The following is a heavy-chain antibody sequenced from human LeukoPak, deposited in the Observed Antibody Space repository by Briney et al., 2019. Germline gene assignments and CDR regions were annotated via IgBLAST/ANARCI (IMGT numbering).Heavy chain of an antibody. Sequence: SETLSLTCSVSDDSITMYYWTWIRQPPGKGLEWIGYVDHTGSTNYNPSLKSRVTMSVDTSKNQFSLKLSSVTAADTAVYYCAEGMDVWSKGTTVTISS. V-gene: IGHV4-59*12. CDR3: AEGMDV. CDR1: DDSITMYY. CDR2: VDHTGST. J-gene: IGHJ6*04.